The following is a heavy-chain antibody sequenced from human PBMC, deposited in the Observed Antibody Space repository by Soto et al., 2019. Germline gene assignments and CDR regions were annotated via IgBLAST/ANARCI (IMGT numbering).Heavy chain of an antibody. J-gene: IGHJ6*02. CDR1: GGSVSSGSHF. CDR3: ARAHYGDYGYGMDV. D-gene: IGHD4-17*01. CDR2: IYHSGST. Sequence: PSETLSLTCTVSGGSVSSGSHFWSWIRQPPGKGLEWIGYIYHSGSTDYNPSLKSRVTISVDTSKNQFSLKLSSVTAADTAVYYCARAHYGDYGYGMDVWGQGTTVTVSS. V-gene: IGHV4-61*01.